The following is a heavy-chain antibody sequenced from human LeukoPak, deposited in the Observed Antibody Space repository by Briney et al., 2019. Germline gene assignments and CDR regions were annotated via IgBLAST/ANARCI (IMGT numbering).Heavy chain of an antibody. J-gene: IGHJ4*02. V-gene: IGHV3-74*01. CDR3: ARDWAVGSSGPPGDY. Sequence: PGGSLRLSCAASGFTFSRSWMHWVRQAPGKGLVWVSRINPDGSSTSHADSVKGRFTISRDNSKNTLYLQMNSLRAEDTAVYYCARDWAVGSSGPPGDYRGQGTLVTVSS. CDR2: INPDGSST. CDR1: GFTFSRSW. D-gene: IGHD3-22*01.